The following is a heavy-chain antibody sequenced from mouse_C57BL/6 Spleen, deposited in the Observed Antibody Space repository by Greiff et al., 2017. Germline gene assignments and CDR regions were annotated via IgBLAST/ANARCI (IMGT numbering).Heavy chain of an antibody. CDR3: ARSISGSSEGFAY. J-gene: IGHJ3*01. CDR2: INPRNGGT. CDR1: GYTFTSYW. D-gene: IGHD1-1*01. V-gene: IGHV1-53*01. Sequence: QVQLQQPGTELVKPGASVKLSCKASGYTFTSYWMHWVKQRPGQGLEWIGNINPRNGGTNYNEKFKSKATLTVDKSSSTAYMQLISLTSEDSAVYYCARSISGSSEGFAYWGQGTLVTVSA.